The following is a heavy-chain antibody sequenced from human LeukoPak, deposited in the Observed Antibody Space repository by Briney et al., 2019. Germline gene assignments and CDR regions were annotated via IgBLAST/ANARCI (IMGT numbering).Heavy chain of an antibody. CDR3: ARDEGSYYSSFDY. CDR2: ISYDGSNK. Sequence: GGSLRLSCAASGFTFSSYAMRWVRQAPGKGLEWVAVISYDGSNKYYADSVKGRFTISRDNSKNTLYLQMNSLRAEDTAVYYCARDEGSYYSSFDYWGQGTLVTVSS. CDR1: GFTFSSYA. J-gene: IGHJ4*02. D-gene: IGHD1-26*01. V-gene: IGHV3-30-3*01.